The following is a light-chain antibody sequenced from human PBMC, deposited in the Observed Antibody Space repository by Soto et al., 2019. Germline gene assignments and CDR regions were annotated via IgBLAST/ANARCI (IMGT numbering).Light chain of an antibody. CDR2: WAS. Sequence: DIVMTQSPDSLTVSLGERATINCKSSQSILSSSNNKNYLVWYRQKPGQPPKVLINWASTRESVVPDRFSGGGSGADFTLTISSLQAEDVAVYYCQQYYSTPPTFGGGTKLEIK. J-gene: IGKJ4*01. CDR1: QSILSSSNNKNY. CDR3: QQYYSTPPT. V-gene: IGKV4-1*01.